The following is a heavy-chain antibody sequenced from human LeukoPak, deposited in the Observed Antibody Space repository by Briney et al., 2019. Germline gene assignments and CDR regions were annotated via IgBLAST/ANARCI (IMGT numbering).Heavy chain of an antibody. CDR1: GGTFSSYA. Sequence: SVKVSCKASGGTFSSYAISWVRQAPGQGLGWMGGIIPIFGTANYAQKFQGRVTITADESTSTAYMELSSLRSEDTAVYYCARGGPGSSSSPFDYWGQGTLVTVSS. CDR3: ARGGPGSSSSPFDY. V-gene: IGHV1-69*13. CDR2: IIPIFGTA. J-gene: IGHJ4*02. D-gene: IGHD6-13*01.